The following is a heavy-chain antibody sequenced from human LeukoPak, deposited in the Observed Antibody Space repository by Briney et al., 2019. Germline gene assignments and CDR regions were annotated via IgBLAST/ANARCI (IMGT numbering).Heavy chain of an antibody. Sequence: GGSLRPSCAASGFTFSSYWMSWVRQAPGKGLEWVANIKQDGSEKYYVDSVKGRFTISRDNAKNSLYLQMNSLRAEDTAVYYCAELGITMIGGVWGKGTTVTISS. V-gene: IGHV3-7*01. D-gene: IGHD3-10*02. CDR3: AELGITMIGGV. J-gene: IGHJ6*04. CDR2: IKQDGSEK. CDR1: GFTFSSYW.